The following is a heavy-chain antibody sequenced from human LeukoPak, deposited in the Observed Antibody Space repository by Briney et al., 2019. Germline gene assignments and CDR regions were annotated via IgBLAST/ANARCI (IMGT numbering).Heavy chain of an antibody. CDR1: GFTFSTYD. Sequence: SGGSLRLSCAASGFTFSTYDMHWVRQSTGKGLEWVSAIGPAGDAYYPGSVKGRFTISRDNSKNTLYLQMNSLRAEDTALYYCAKGGYCSSTICYTIGGPIDYWGQGTLVTVSS. V-gene: IGHV3-13*01. CDR3: AKGGYCSSTICYTIGGPIDY. J-gene: IGHJ4*02. CDR2: IGPAGDA. D-gene: IGHD2-2*01.